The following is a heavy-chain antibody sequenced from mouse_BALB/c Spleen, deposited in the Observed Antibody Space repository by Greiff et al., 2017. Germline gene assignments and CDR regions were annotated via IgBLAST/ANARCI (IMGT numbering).Heavy chain of an antibody. Sequence: EVKVVESGGGLVQPGGSRKLSCAASGFTFSSFGMHWVRQAPEKGLEWVAYISSGSSTIYYADTVKGRFTISRDNPKNTLFLQMTSLRSEDTAMYYCARSMYGKGGYAMDYWGQGTSVTVSS. D-gene: IGHD2-10*02. J-gene: IGHJ4*01. CDR3: ARSMYGKGGYAMDY. V-gene: IGHV5-17*02. CDR1: GFTFSSFG. CDR2: ISSGSSTI.